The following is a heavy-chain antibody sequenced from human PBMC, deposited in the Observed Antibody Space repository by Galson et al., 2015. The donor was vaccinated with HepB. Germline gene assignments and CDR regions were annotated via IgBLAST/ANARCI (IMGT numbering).Heavy chain of an antibody. J-gene: IGHJ3*02. D-gene: IGHD6-19*01. CDR2: ISSSGSTI. Sequence: SLRLSCAASGFTFSDYYMSWIRQAPGKGLEWVSYISSSGSTIYYADSVKGRFTISRDNAKNSLYLQMTNMDPVDTATYYCGHQQYRSAWYPFDIWGQGTMVTVSS. CDR1: GFTFSDYY. CDR3: GHQQYRSAWYPFDI. V-gene: IGHV3-11*01.